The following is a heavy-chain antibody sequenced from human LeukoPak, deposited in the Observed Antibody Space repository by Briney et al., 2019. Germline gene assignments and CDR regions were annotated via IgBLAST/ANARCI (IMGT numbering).Heavy chain of an antibody. Sequence: GGSLRLACAASGFIFGTYSMNWVRQAPGKGLEWVSYISSSSTIYYADSVKGRFTISRDNAKNSLYLQMNSLRAEDTAVYYCAKPRGYSYGYLLDYWGQGTLVTVSS. J-gene: IGHJ4*02. CDR2: ISSSSTI. D-gene: IGHD5-18*01. CDR1: GFIFGTYS. CDR3: AKPRGYSYGYLLDY. V-gene: IGHV3-48*01.